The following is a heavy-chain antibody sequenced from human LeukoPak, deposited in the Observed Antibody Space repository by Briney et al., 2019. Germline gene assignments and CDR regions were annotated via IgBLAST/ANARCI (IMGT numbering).Heavy chain of an antibody. CDR1: GFTFSSYA. V-gene: IGHV3-23*01. Sequence: GESLRLSCAASGFTFSSYAMSWVRQAPGKGLEWVSAISGSGGSTYYADSVKGRFTISRDNSKNTLYLQMNSLRAEDTAVYYCAKDLLGSSAPRYYYYYGMDVWGQGTTVTVSS. CDR2: ISGSGGST. CDR3: AKDLLGSSAPRYYYYYGMDV. J-gene: IGHJ6*02. D-gene: IGHD6-19*01.